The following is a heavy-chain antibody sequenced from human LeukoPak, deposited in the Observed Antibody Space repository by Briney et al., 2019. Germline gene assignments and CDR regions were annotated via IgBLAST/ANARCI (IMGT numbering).Heavy chain of an antibody. CDR3: ASRFYDSSGYYQAPFDY. V-gene: IGHV4-39*01. CDR1: GGSISSSSYY. Sequence: SETLSLTCTVSGGSISSSSYYWGWIRQPPGKGLEWIGSIYYSGSAYYNPSLKSRVTISVDTSKNQFSLKLSSVTAADTAVYYCASRFYDSSGYYQAPFDYWGQGTLVTVSS. J-gene: IGHJ4*02. D-gene: IGHD3-22*01. CDR2: IYYSGSA.